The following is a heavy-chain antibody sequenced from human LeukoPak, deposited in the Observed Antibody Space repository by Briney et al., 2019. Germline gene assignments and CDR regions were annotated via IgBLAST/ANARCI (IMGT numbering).Heavy chain of an antibody. Sequence: ASVKVSCKASGYTFTSYGISWVRQAPGQGLEWMGWISPYNGNTNYAQKLQGRVTMTTDTSTSTAYMELRSLRSDDTAVYYCARDISIHCSSTSCYRAFDIWGQGTMVTVSS. CDR3: ARDISIHCSSTSCYRAFDI. V-gene: IGHV1-18*01. J-gene: IGHJ3*02. D-gene: IGHD2-2*02. CDR2: ISPYNGNT. CDR1: GYTFTSYG.